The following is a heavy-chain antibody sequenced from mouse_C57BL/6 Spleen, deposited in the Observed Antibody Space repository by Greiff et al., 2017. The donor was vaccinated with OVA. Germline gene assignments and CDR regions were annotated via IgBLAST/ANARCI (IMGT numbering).Heavy chain of an antibody. D-gene: IGHD4-1*01. Sequence: VQLQQSGAELVKPGASVKISCKASGYAFSSYWMNWVKQRPGKGLEWIGQIYPGDGDTNYNGKFKGKATLTADKSSSTAYMQLSSLTSEDSAVYFCARGGANSPMDYWGQGTSVTVSS. CDR3: ARGGANSPMDY. CDR1: GYAFSSYW. J-gene: IGHJ4*01. CDR2: IYPGDGDT. V-gene: IGHV1-80*01.